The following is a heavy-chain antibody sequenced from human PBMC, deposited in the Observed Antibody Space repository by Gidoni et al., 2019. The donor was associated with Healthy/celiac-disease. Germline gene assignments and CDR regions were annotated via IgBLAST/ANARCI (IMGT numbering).Heavy chain of an antibody. CDR3: ARHVDTAMVSKKYYYYYGMDV. Sequence: EVQLVESGGGLVKPGGSLRLSCAASGFTFSSYSMNGVRQAPGKGLEWVSSISSSSSYIYYADSVKGRFTISRDNAKNSLYLQMNSLRAEDTAVYYCARHVDTAMVSKKYYYYYGMDVWGQGTTVTVSS. D-gene: IGHD5-18*01. CDR2: ISSSSSYI. J-gene: IGHJ6*02. CDR1: GFTFSSYS. V-gene: IGHV3-21*01.